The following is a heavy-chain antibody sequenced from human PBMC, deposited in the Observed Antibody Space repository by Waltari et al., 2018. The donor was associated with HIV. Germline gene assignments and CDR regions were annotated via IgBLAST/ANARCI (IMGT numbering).Heavy chain of an antibody. CDR2: ITPVFGTT. V-gene: IGHV1-69*12. J-gene: IGHJ4*02. CDR3: ARHMRSAADY. CDR1: GGTFTNLV. Sequence: QLLQSGAEVQKPGSSVRVSCTASGGTFTNLVVSWVRQAPGQGLEWVGDITPVFGTTKLAQKFQGRVTLPADESTNTVYMQLHGLTSEDTAVYYCARHMRSAADYWGQGTLVTVSS. D-gene: IGHD3-3*01.